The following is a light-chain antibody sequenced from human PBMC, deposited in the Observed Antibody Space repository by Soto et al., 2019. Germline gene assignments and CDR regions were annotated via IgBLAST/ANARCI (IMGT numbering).Light chain of an antibody. CDR3: QQCGSSNS. CDR2: DTS. Sequence: EIVLTQSPGTLSLSPGERATLSCRASQSVSSSYLAWYQQKPGQAPRLLIYDTSSRATGIPDRFSGSGSGTDFTLAISRLEPEDFAVYYCQQCGSSNSFGQGTQVELK. CDR1: QSVSSSY. J-gene: IGKJ1*01. V-gene: IGKV3-20*01.